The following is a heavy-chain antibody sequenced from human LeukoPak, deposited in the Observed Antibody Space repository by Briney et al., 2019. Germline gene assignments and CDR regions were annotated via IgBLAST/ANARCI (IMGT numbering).Heavy chain of an antibody. CDR2: IKSKTGGGTI. CDR1: GFIFSNAW. V-gene: IGHV3-15*07. Sequence: GGSLRLSCATSGFIFSNAWMKCVREALGKGLEWVGRIKSKTGGGTIDYAAPVKGRFTISRDDSKNTLYLQMDNLKTEDTAIYYCSTPSFWGQGTLVTVSS. J-gene: IGHJ4*02. CDR3: STPSF.